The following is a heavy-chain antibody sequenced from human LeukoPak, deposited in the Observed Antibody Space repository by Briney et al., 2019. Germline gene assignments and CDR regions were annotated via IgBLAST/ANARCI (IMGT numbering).Heavy chain of an antibody. J-gene: IGHJ4*02. V-gene: IGHV3-7*01. CDR3: ARDFGTTGYDLYDY. CDR1: GFTFNNYW. D-gene: IGHD3-9*01. Sequence: GGALRLSFAAAGFTFNNYWMSWVRQAPGKGLDGVANINQGGNGKYYMASERGRFTISRDNANNSLYLQMNSLRDDDTSVYYCARDFGTTGYDLYDYWGQGTLVTVSS. CDR2: INQGGNGK.